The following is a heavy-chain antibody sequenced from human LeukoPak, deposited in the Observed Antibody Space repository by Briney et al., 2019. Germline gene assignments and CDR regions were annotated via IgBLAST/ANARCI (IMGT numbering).Heavy chain of an antibody. CDR2: ISASNGNT. CDR3: ARSSGYDYTPFDY. V-gene: IGHV1-18*04. D-gene: IGHD5-12*01. Sequence: ASVKVSCKASGYTFTNYDINWVRQAPGQGLEWMGWISASNGNTNYAQRLQGRVTMATDTSTSTAYIELRSLRSDDTAVYYCARSSGYDYTPFDYWGQGTLVTVSS. J-gene: IGHJ4*02. CDR1: GYTFTNYD.